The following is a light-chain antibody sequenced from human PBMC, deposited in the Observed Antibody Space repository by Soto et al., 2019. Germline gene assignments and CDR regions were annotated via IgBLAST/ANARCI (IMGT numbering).Light chain of an antibody. V-gene: IGLV2-14*01. CDR1: SNDIGANNY. J-gene: IGLJ2*01. CDR2: EAA. CDR3: TSYTSTSILV. Sequence: QSALTKPASVSGSPGQSITISCTGTSNDIGANNYVSWYQHHPGKAPKILIYEAANRPSGVSHRFSGSKSGNSASLTISGLQAEDEADYFCTSYTSTSILVFGGGTKLTVL.